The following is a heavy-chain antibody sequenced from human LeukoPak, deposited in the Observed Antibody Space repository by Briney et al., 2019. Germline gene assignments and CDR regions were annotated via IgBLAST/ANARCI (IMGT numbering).Heavy chain of an antibody. V-gene: IGHV4-4*02. CDR3: ARLHYYGSGTSDAFDI. CDR1: GGSISSSNW. J-gene: IGHJ3*02. D-gene: IGHD3-10*01. CDR2: IYHSGST. Sequence: SETLSLTCAVSGGSISSSNWWSWVRQPPGKGLEWIGEIYHSGSTNYNPSLKSRVTISVDKSKNQFSLKLSSVTAADTAVYYCARLHYYGSGTSDAFDIWGQGTMVTVSS.